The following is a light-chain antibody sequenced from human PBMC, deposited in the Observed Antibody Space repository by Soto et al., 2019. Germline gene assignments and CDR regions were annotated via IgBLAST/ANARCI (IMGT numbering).Light chain of an antibody. Sequence: EIVLTQSPATLSLSPGERATLSCRASQSVSSYLAWYQQKPGQAPRLLIYDASNRATGIPARFSGSGSGTDFTPTISSLEPEDFAVYYCQQRSNWPRVITFGQGTRLEIK. J-gene: IGKJ5*01. CDR2: DAS. CDR3: QQRSNWPRVIT. CDR1: QSVSSY. V-gene: IGKV3-11*01.